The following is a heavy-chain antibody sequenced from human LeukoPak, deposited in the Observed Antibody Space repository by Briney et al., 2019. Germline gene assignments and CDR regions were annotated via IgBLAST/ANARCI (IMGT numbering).Heavy chain of an antibody. Sequence: GGSLRLSCAASGFTVSSNYMSWVRQAPGKGLEWVSVIYSGGSTYYADSVKGRFTISRDNSKNTLYLQMNSLRAEDPAVYYCARAPTEYYDFWSGYPPGMDVWGKGSTVTVPS. CDR3: ARAPTEYYDFWSGYPPGMDV. CDR1: GFTVSSNY. J-gene: IGHJ6*04. CDR2: IYSGGST. D-gene: IGHD3-3*01. V-gene: IGHV3-53*01.